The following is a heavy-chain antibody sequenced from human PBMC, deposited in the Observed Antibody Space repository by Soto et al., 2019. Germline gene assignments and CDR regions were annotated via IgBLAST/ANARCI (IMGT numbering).Heavy chain of an antibody. Sequence: SETLSLTCTVSGGSISSGGYYWSWIRQHPGKGLEWIGYIYYSGSTYYNPSLKSRVTISVDTSKNQFSLKLSSVTAADTAVYYCARDRVAVAGTFDYWGPGTRVTVSS. J-gene: IGHJ4*02. CDR1: GGSISSGGYY. CDR3: ARDRVAVAGTFDY. V-gene: IGHV4-31*03. D-gene: IGHD6-19*01. CDR2: IYYSGST.